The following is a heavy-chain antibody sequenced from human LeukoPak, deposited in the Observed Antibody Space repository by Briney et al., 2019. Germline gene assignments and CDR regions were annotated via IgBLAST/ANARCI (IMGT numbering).Heavy chain of an antibody. CDR3: ARVQAVFQNFDY. CDR2: MYSGGNT. Sequence: GGSLRLSCAASGFTVSSSYISWVRQAPGKGLEWVSVMYSGGNTYYAASAKGRLTISRGKSKKALHLQKNSMRAEDNAVEHCARVQAVFQNFDYWGQGTLVTVSS. CDR1: GFTVSSSY. V-gene: IGHV3-66*01. J-gene: IGHJ4*02.